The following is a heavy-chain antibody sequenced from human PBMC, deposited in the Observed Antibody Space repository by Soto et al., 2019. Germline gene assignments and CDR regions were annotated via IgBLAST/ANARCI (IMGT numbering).Heavy chain of an antibody. J-gene: IGHJ4*02. D-gene: IGHD2-15*01. Sequence: QVPLVQSGAEVKKPGASVKVSCKASGYTFTSYAMHWVRQAPGQRLEWMGWINAGNGNTKYSQKFQGRVTITRDTSASTVYMELSSLRSEDTAVYYCARVGCSGGSCYYFDYWGQGTLVTVSS. V-gene: IGHV1-3*01. CDR3: ARVGCSGGSCYYFDY. CDR1: GYTFTSYA. CDR2: INAGNGNT.